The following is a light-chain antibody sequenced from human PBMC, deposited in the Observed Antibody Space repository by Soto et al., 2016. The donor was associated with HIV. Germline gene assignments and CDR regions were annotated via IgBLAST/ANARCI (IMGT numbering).Light chain of an antibody. CDR1: QDIGSY. J-gene: IGKJ5*01. CDR3: QQYFSAPPIT. CDR2: AAS. V-gene: IGKV1-8*01. Sequence: AIRMTQSPSSFSASTGDRVTITCRASQDIGSYLAWYQQKPGKAPKLLINAASTLQSGVPSRFSVSGFGREHTLIISSLQPEDFATYYCQQYFSAPPITFGQGTRLEIK.